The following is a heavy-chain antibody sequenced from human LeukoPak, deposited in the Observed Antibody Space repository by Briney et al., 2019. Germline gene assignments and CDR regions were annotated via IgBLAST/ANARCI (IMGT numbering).Heavy chain of an antibody. Sequence: GGSLRLSCAASGFTFSSYWMTWVRQAPGKGLEWVGNIKRDGSERYYVDSVKGRFTISRDNAKNSLYLQMNSLRAEDTAVYYCARFDWRFGEHYWGQGTLVTVSS. J-gene: IGHJ4*02. CDR1: GFTFSSYW. V-gene: IGHV3-7*01. CDR2: IKRDGSER. D-gene: IGHD3-10*01. CDR3: ARFDWRFGEHY.